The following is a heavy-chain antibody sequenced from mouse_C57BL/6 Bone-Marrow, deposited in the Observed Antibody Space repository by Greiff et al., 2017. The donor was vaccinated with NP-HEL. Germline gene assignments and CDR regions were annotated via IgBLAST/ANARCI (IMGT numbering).Heavy chain of an antibody. CDR1: GYTFTSYG. D-gene: IGHD2-5*01. V-gene: IGHV1-81*01. J-gene: IGHJ1*03. CDR2: IYPRSGNT. Sequence: QVQLQQSGAELARPGASVKLSCKASGYTFTSYGISWVKQRTGQGLEWIGEIYPRSGNTYYNEKFKGKATLTADKSSSTAYMGLRRLTSEASAVYFCARHYSNYPRYFDVWGTGTTVTVSS. CDR3: ARHYSNYPRYFDV.